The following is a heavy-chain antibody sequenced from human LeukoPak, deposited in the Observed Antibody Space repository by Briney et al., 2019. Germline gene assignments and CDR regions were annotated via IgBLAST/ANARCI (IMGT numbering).Heavy chain of an antibody. Sequence: PTETLSLTCTVSGGAISSSSHYWGWIRQPPGKGLEWIGSIYYSGSTNYNPSLKSRVTISIDTSKNQFSLRLTSVTAADTAVYYCARRYGAQSYVDSWGQGNLVTGSS. CDR2: IYYSGST. J-gene: IGHJ4*02. CDR3: ARRYGAQSYVDS. D-gene: IGHD4/OR15-4a*01. CDR1: GGAISSSSHY. V-gene: IGHV4-39*01.